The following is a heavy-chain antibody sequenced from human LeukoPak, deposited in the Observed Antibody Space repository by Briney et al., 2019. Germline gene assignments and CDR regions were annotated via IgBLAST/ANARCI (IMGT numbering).Heavy chain of an antibody. V-gene: IGHV1-18*01. CDR1: GYTFTNFD. J-gene: IGHJ3*02. Sequence: ASVKVSCKASGYTFTNFDINWVRQAPGQGLEWMGWISADNGNTNYAQKFQGRVTMTTDTSTSTVYMELRSLRSDDTAVYYCARVQSSSWGYAFDIWGQGTMVTVSS. D-gene: IGHD6-13*01. CDR3: ARVQSSSWGYAFDI. CDR2: ISADNGNT.